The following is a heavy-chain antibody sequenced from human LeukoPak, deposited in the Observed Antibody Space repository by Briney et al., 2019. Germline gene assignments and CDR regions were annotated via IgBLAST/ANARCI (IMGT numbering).Heavy chain of an antibody. CDR2: IWYDGSNK. CDR1: GFTFSSYG. D-gene: IGHD3-9*01. J-gene: IGHJ4*02. V-gene: IGHV3-33*06. CDR3: AKTRGLWDHDWVDY. Sequence: GGSLRLSCAASGFTFSSYGTHWVRQAPGKGLEWVAVIWYDGSNKYYADSVKGRFTISRDNSKNTLYLQMNSLRAEDTAVYYCAKTRGLWDHDWVDYWGQGTLVTVSS.